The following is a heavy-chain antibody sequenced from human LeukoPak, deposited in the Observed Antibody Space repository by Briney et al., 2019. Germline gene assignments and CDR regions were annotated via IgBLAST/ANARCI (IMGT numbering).Heavy chain of an antibody. CDR2: IYYSGST. CDR1: GGSISSSSYY. CDR3: ARDSSGSFLDY. D-gene: IGHD1-26*01. Sequence: PSETLSLTCTVSGGSISSSSYYWGWIRQPPGKGLEWIGSIYYSGSTYYNPSLKSRVTISVDTSKNQFSLKLSSVTAADTAVYYCARDSSGSFLDYWGQGTLVTVSS. V-gene: IGHV4-39*07. J-gene: IGHJ4*02.